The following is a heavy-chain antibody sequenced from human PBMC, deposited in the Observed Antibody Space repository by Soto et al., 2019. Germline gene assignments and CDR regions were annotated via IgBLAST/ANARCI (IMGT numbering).Heavy chain of an antibody. J-gene: IGHJ6*02. Sequence: GGSLRLSCAASGFTFSSYGMHWVRQAPGKGLEWVAVIWYDGSNKYYADSVKGRFTISRDNSKNTLYLQMNSLRAEDTAVYYCARENEGYYYYGMDVWGQGTTVTVSS. CDR2: IWYDGSNK. CDR1: GFTFSSYG. V-gene: IGHV3-33*01. CDR3: ARENEGYYYYGMDV.